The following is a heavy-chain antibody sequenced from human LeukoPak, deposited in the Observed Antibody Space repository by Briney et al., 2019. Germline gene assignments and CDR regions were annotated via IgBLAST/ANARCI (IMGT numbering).Heavy chain of an antibody. CDR2: IRYDGSNK. V-gene: IGHV3-30*02. D-gene: IGHD2-15*01. CDR1: GFTFSSYG. Sequence: GGSLRLSCAASGFTFSSYGMHWVRQAPGKGLEWVAFIRYDGSNKYYADSVKGRFTISRDNAKNSLFLQMNSLRAEDTAVYYCARVLRYCSGGSYYSGGLGYMDVWGKGTTVTIS. CDR3: ARVLRYCSGGSYYSGGLGYMDV. J-gene: IGHJ6*03.